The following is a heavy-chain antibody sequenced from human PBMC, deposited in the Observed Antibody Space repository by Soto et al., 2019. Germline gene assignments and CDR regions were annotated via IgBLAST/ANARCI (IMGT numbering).Heavy chain of an antibody. Sequence: GSLRLSCAASVFTFSSSEMNWVRQAPGKGLEWVSYISSSGSTIYSADSMKGRFTIPRDNAKNSLYLQMNSLRAEDTAVYYCARDRSRGYSYGYHYFDSWGQGTLVTVSS. CDR3: ARDRSRGYSYGYHYFDS. CDR2: ISSSGSTI. J-gene: IGHJ4*02. V-gene: IGHV3-48*03. D-gene: IGHD5-18*01. CDR1: VFTFSSSE.